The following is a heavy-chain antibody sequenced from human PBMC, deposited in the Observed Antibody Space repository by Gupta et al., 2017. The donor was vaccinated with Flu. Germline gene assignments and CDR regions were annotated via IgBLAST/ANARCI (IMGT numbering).Heavy chain of an antibody. J-gene: IGHJ6*02. V-gene: IGHV4-34*01. CDR3: ARGRRGMDV. Sequence: QAQLQSWGAGLLKPSQSLSTTCGVYGRSFSGYYWGWIRQPPGKGLEWIGDINQSGSTTYNPSLKCRVTISVDTSKNQFALNLNSVTAADTAVYFCARGRRGMDVWGQGTTVTVSS. CDR1: GRSFSGYY. CDR2: INQSGST.